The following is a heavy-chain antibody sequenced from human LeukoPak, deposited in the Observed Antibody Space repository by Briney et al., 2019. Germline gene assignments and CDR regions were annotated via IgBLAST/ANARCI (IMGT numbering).Heavy chain of an antibody. CDR3: ARHRGSGSYYDPHDY. D-gene: IGHD1-26*01. V-gene: IGHV4-39*01. Sequence: PSETLSLTCTVSGGSISSSNYYWGWIRQAPGTGLQWIGSISFSGSTYYNPSLKSRVTISGDTSKNQFSLNLNAVTAADTAVYYCARHRGSGSYYDPHDYWGQGTLVTVSS. J-gene: IGHJ4*02. CDR2: ISFSGST. CDR1: GGSISSSNYY.